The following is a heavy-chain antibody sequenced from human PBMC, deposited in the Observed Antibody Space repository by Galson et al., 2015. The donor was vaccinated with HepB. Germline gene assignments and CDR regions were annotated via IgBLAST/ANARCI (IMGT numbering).Heavy chain of an antibody. CDR3: ARGPYYDSSGYYQTPFDY. CDR2: ISAYNGNT. D-gene: IGHD3-22*01. CDR1: GYTFTSYG. Sequence: SVKVSCKASGYTFTSYGISWVRQAPGQGLEWMGWISAYNGNTNYAQKLQGRVTMTTGTSTSTAYMELRSLRSDDTAVYYCARGPYYDSSGYYQTPFDYWGQGTLVTVSS. V-gene: IGHV1-18*01. J-gene: IGHJ4*02.